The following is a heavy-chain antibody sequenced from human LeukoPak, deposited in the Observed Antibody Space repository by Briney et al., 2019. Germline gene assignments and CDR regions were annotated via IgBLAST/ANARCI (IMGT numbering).Heavy chain of an antibody. CDR1: GGSISSGGYY. CDR3: ARDPIQVWQQLVRFDY. Sequence: SETLSLTCTVSGGSISSGGYYWGWIRQPPGKGLEWIGSIYYSGSTYYNPSLKSRVTISVDTSKNQFSLKLSSVTAADTAVYYCARDPIQVWQQLVRFDYWGQGTLVTVSS. D-gene: IGHD6-13*01. CDR2: IYYSGST. J-gene: IGHJ4*02. V-gene: IGHV4-39*07.